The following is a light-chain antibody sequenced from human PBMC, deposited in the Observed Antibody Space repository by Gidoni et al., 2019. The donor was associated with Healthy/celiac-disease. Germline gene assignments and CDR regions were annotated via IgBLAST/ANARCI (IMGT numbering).Light chain of an antibody. Sequence: DIQMTQSPSSLSASVGDRVTITCRASQGISKYLAWYQQKPGKVPKLLIYAASTLQSGVTSRFSGSGSGTDFILTISSLHPEDVATYYCQKYNSAPATFGPXTNVDIK. CDR1: QGISKY. CDR3: QKYNSAPAT. V-gene: IGKV1-27*01. J-gene: IGKJ3*01. CDR2: AAS.